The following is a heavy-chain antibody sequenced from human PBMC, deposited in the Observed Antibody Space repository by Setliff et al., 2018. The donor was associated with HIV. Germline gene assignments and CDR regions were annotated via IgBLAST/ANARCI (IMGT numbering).Heavy chain of an antibody. Sequence: ASVKVSCKASGYTFSSYGISWVRQAPGQGLGWMGWISGYNGNTKYVQKLQGRVTMTTDTSTRTVYMELRSLRHDDTAEYFCARVPYRSAWFSGGHDAFDVWGQGTMVTVSS. J-gene: IGHJ3*01. CDR3: ARVPYRSAWFSGGHDAFDV. CDR2: ISGYNGNT. V-gene: IGHV1-18*01. D-gene: IGHD6-19*01. CDR1: GYTFSSYG.